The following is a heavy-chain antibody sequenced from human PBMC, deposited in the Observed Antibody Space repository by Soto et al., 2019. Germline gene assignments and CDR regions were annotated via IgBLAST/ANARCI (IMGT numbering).Heavy chain of an antibody. CDR1: GYTFTGYY. Sequence: ASVKVSCKASGYTFTGYYMHWVRQAPGQGLEWMGWINPNSGGTNYAQKFQGWVTMTRDTSISTAYMELSRLRSDDTAVYYCAVRGRSSSWERPDYYYYYMDVWGKGTTVTVSS. CDR3: AVRGRSSSWERPDYYYYYMDV. V-gene: IGHV1-2*04. J-gene: IGHJ6*03. D-gene: IGHD6-13*01. CDR2: INPNSGGT.